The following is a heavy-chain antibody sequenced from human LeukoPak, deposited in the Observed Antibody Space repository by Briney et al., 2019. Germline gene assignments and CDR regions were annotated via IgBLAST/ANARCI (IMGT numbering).Heavy chain of an antibody. J-gene: IGHJ4*02. Sequence: GRSLRLSCAASGFTFSSYAMHWVRQAPGKGLEWVAVISYDGSNKYYADSVKGRFTISRDNSKNTLYLQMNSLRAEDTAVYYCARSLVAATVHFDYWGQGTLVTVSS. CDR2: ISYDGSNK. CDR1: GFTFSSYA. CDR3: ARSLVAATVHFDY. V-gene: IGHV3-30-3*01. D-gene: IGHD2-15*01.